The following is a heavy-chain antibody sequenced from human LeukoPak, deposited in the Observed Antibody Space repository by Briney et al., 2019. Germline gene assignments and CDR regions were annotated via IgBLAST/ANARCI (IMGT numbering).Heavy chain of an antibody. V-gene: IGHV4-39*07. D-gene: IGHD6-13*01. CDR3: ARVWPETAAGDY. J-gene: IGHJ4*02. CDR2: IYYSGST. Sequence: SETLSLTCTVSGGSISSSSHYWGWIRQPPGKGLEWIGSIYYSGSTYYNPSLKSRVTISVDTSKNQFSLKLSSVTAADTAVYYCARVWPETAAGDYWGQGTLVTVSS. CDR1: GGSISSSSHY.